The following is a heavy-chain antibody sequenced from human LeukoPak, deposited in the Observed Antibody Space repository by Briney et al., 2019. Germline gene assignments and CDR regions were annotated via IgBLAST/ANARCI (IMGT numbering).Heavy chain of an antibody. J-gene: IGHJ6*03. Sequence: GASVKVSCKASGYTFTSYDINWVRQATGQGLEWMGWMNPNSGNTGYAQKFQGRVTITRNTSISTAYMELSSLRSEDTAVYYCARGHRVRRELIVAGYYYYYMDVWGKGTTVTVSS. CDR3: ARGHRVRRELIVAGYYYYYMDV. CDR1: GYTFTSYD. CDR2: MNPNSGNT. V-gene: IGHV1-8*03. D-gene: IGHD1-26*01.